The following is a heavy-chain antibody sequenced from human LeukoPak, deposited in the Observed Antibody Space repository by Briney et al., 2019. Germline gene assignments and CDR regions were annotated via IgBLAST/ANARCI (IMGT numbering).Heavy chain of an antibody. D-gene: IGHD6-19*01. CDR3: AKENSGWYYFDY. Sequence: GGSLRLSCAASGFTFSNFGMHWVRQAPGKGLEWVAFIRYDGTNKYYADSVKGRFTISRDDSKNTLYLQMNSLRPEDTAVYHCAKENSGWYYFDYWGQGTLVTVSS. CDR1: GFTFSNFG. J-gene: IGHJ4*02. V-gene: IGHV3-30*02. CDR2: IRYDGTNK.